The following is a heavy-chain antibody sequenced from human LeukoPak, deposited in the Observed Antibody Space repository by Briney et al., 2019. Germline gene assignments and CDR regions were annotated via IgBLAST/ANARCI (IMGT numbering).Heavy chain of an antibody. CDR1: GGTFSSYA. Sequence: ASVKVSCKASGGTFSSYAISWVRQAPGQGLEWMGWISAYNGNTNYAQKLQGRVTMTTDTSTSTAYMELRSLRSDDTAVYYCARVSTMIVVVITQIDYWGQGTLVTVSS. V-gene: IGHV1-18*01. CDR2: ISAYNGNT. CDR3: ARVSTMIVVVITQIDY. D-gene: IGHD3-22*01. J-gene: IGHJ4*02.